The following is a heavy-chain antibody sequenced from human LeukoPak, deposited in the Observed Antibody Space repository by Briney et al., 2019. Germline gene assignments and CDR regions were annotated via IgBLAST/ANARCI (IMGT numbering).Heavy chain of an antibody. CDR2: INHSGST. D-gene: IGHD3-22*01. CDR1: GGSISSSSYY. V-gene: IGHV4-39*01. Sequence: PSETLSLTCTVSGGSISSSSYYWSWIRQPPGKGLEWIGEINHSGSTNYNPSLKSRVTISVDTSKNQFSLKLSSVTAADTAVYYCARHLKWRHYYDSSGLNWFDPWGQGTLVTVSS. J-gene: IGHJ5*02. CDR3: ARHLKWRHYYDSSGLNWFDP.